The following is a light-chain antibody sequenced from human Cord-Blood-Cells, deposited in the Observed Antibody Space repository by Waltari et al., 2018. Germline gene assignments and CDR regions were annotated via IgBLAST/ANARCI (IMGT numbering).Light chain of an antibody. CDR2: AAS. J-gene: IGKJ1*01. Sequence: DIQITQSPSSLSASVAVTVTITCRASQGIRTYLAWYQQKPGKAPKLLIYAASTLDSGVPSRFSGSGSGTDFTLTISSLEPEDVATYYCQKYNSGPWTFGQGTKVEIK. CDR3: QKYNSGPWT. V-gene: IGKV1-27*01. CDR1: QGIRTY.